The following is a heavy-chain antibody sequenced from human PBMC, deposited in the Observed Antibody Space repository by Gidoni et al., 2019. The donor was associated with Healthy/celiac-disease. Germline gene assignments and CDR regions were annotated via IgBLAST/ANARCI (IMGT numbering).Heavy chain of an antibody. CDR2: SYYSGST. J-gene: IGHJ6*03. V-gene: IGHV4-39*01. CDR3: ARHPHTAGYYYYYYMDV. Sequence: QLQLQESGPGLVKPSETLSLTCTVSGGSISSSSYYWGWIRQPPGKGLEWIGSSYYSGSTYYNPSLKSRVTISVDTSKNQFSLKLSSVTAADTAVYYCARHPHTAGYYYYYYMDVWGKGTTVTVSS. CDR1: GGSISSSSYY.